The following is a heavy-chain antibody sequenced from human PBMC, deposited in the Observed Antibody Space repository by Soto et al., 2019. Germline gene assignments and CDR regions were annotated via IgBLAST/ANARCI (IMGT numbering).Heavy chain of an antibody. J-gene: IGHJ4*02. Sequence: QVQLQESGPGLVKPSGTLSLTCAVSGGSISTSNWWSWVRQPPGKGLEWIGEVYRTGSTNYNPSLESRRTISVDKSKNHYSLKLTSVTAADTAVYYCARARATIAAAAIFDCWGQGTLVTVS. CDR3: ARARATIAAAAIFDC. V-gene: IGHV4-4*02. D-gene: IGHD6-13*01. CDR2: VYRTGST. CDR1: GGSISTSNW.